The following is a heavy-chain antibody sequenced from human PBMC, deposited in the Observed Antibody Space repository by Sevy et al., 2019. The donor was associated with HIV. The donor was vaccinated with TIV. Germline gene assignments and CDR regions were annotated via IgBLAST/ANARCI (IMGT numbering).Heavy chain of an antibody. D-gene: IGHD3-10*01. CDR3: ARDRDGSGSSGGYGMDV. CDR1: GFTVSSNY. CDR2: ISSSSSYI. J-gene: IGHJ6*02. Sequence: GGSLRLSCAASGFTVSSNYMSWVRQAPGKGLEWVSSISSSSSYIYYADSVKGRFTISRDNAKKSLYLQVNSLRAEDTAVYYCARDRDGSGSSGGYGMDVWGQGTTVTVSS. V-gene: IGHV3-21*01.